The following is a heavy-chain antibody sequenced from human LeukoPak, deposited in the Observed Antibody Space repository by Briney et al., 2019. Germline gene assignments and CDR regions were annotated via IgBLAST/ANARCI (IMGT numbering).Heavy chain of an antibody. CDR2: ISGSGGTT. V-gene: IGHV3-23*01. Sequence: GGSLRLSCATSXXTXSNYAVSWVXQXPXXXXXXXYSISGSGGTTYYADSVKGRFTISRDNSKNTLYLQMNSLRAEDTAVYYCAXDPYRASSGLVDYWGQGTLVTVSS. CDR3: AXDPYRASSGLVDY. J-gene: IGHJ4*02. CDR1: XXTXSNYA. D-gene: IGHD5-12*01.